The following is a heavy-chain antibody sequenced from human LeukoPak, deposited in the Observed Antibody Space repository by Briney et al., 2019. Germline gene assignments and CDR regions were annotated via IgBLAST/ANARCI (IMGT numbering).Heavy chain of an antibody. V-gene: IGHV4-39*01. Sequence: PSETLSLTCTVSGGSFTSSTYYWGWIRQPPGKGLEWIGSMYYSGSTYYNQSLKSRLIISVGTSTNQFSLKLTSVTAADTAMYYCARQYYDSSGYYPWYFDYWGQGTLVTVSS. CDR2: MYYSGST. D-gene: IGHD3-22*01. CDR3: ARQYYDSSGYYPWYFDY. J-gene: IGHJ4*02. CDR1: GGSFTSSTYY.